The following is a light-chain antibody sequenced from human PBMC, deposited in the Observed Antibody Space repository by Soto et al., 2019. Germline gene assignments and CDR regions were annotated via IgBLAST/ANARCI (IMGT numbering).Light chain of an antibody. CDR2: DAS. J-gene: IGKJ4*01. CDR1: QSVSSY. CDR3: QQRSNWRVF. V-gene: IGKV3-11*01. Sequence: EIVLTQSPATLSLSPGERATLSCRASQSVSSYLAWYQQKPGQAPRLLIYDASNRATGIPARFSGSGSGTDFTLTISSLEPEDFAVYYCQQRSNWRVFFGGGTKVEIK.